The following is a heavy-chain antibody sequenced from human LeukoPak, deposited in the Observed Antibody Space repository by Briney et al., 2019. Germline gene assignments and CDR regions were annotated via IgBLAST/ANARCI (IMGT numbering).Heavy chain of an antibody. D-gene: IGHD2-15*01. CDR3: GGRCYGPAEGAFDI. J-gene: IGHJ3*02. Sequence: GESLKISCKGSGYSFTSYWISWVRQMPGKGLEWMGRIDPSDSYTNYSPSFQGHVTISADKSISTAYLQWSSLQASDTAMYCSGGRCYGPAEGAFDIWGQGTMVTVSS. V-gene: IGHV5-10-1*01. CDR1: GYSFTSYW. CDR2: IDPSDSYT.